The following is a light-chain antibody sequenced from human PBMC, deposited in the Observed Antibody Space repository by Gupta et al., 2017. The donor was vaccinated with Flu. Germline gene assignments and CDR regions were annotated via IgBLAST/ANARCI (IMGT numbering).Light chain of an antibody. CDR3: QVWDSSSEHQV. CDR2: DDS. J-gene: IGLJ2*01. CDR1: YIGSKT. Sequence: SYVLTQPPSVSVAPGKTARITCGGNYIGSKTVHWYQQKPGQAPVLVVYDDSDRPSGIPERLSGSNSGNTATLTISRVEDGDEADYYCQVWDSSSEHQVFGGGTKLTVL. V-gene: IGLV3-21*03.